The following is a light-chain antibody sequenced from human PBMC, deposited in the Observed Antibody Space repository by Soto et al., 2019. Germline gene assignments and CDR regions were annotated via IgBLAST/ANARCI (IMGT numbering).Light chain of an antibody. V-gene: IGKV3-20*01. CDR2: GAS. Sequence: EIVLTQSSGTLSLSPGERATLSCRASQSVSSSYLAWYQQKPGQAPRLLIYGASSRAIGIPDRFSGSGSGTDFTLTISRLEPEDFAVYYCQQYGSSPGTFGQGTKVEIK. CDR1: QSVSSSY. J-gene: IGKJ1*01. CDR3: QQYGSSPGT.